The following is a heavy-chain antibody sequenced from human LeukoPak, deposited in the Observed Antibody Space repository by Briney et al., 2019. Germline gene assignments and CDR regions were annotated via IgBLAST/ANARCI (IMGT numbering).Heavy chain of an antibody. CDR2: IYYSGST. V-gene: IGHV4-31*03. CDR1: GGSISSGGYY. CDR3: ARSYDYVWGSYIDY. J-gene: IGHJ4*02. Sequence: SQTLSLTCTVSGGSISSGGYYWSWTRQHPGKGLEWIGYIYYSGSTYYNPSLKSRVTISVDTSKNQFSLKLSSVTAADTAVYYCARSYDYVWGSYIDYWGQGTLVTVSS. D-gene: IGHD3-16*01.